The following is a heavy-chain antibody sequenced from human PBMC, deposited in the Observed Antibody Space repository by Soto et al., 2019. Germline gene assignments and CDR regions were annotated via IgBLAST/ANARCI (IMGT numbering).Heavy chain of an antibody. CDR1: GFTFSSYA. CDR3: ARDPRSLIAVAGSTYYYYGMDV. J-gene: IGHJ6*02. D-gene: IGHD6-19*01. CDR2: ISYDGSNK. Sequence: PGGSLRLSCAASGFTFSSYAMHWVRQAPGKGLEWVAVISYDGSNKYYADSVKGRFTISRDNSKNTLYLQMNSLRAEDTAVYYCARDPRSLIAVAGSTYYYYGMDVWGQGTTVTVSS. V-gene: IGHV3-30-3*01.